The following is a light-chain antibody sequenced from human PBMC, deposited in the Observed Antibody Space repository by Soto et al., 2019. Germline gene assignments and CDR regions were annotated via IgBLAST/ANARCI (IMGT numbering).Light chain of an antibody. J-gene: IGKJ3*01. Sequence: EIVLTQSPGTLSLSPGERATLSCRASQSVSSSYLASYQQKPGQAPRLLIYGASSRATGIPDRFSGSGSGTDFTLTISRLEPEDFAVYYCQQFGSSPLFTFGPGTKVAVK. CDR1: QSVSSSY. CDR2: GAS. CDR3: QQFGSSPLFT. V-gene: IGKV3-20*01.